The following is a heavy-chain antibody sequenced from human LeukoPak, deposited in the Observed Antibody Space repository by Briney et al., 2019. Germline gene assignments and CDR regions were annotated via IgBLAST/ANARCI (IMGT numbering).Heavy chain of an antibody. D-gene: IGHD1-14*01. CDR2: IYYSGST. CDR3: AAGKLWFGS. Sequence: SETLSLTCIVSGASVSNANYYWSWIRQPPGKGLEWIGYIYYSGSTNYNPSLKSRVTISVDTSKNQFSLKLSSVTAADTAVYYCAAGKLWFGSLGQGTLVTVSS. CDR1: GASVSNANYY. J-gene: IGHJ5*01. V-gene: IGHV4-61*01.